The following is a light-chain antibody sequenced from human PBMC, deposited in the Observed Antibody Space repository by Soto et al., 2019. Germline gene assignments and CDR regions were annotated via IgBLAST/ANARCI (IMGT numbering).Light chain of an antibody. CDR1: QSVSSNY. Sequence: ELVLTQSPGTLSLSPGERATLSCRSSQSVSSNYLAWYQQKPGQAPRLLIYGASSRATGIPDRFSGSGSGTDFTLTISSLQSEDFAVYYCQQYINWPRTFGQGTKVDIK. CDR3: QQYINWPRT. CDR2: GAS. J-gene: IGKJ1*01. V-gene: IGKV3-20*01.